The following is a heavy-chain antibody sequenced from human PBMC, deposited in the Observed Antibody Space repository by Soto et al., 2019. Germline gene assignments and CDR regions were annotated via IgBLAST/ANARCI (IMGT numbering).Heavy chain of an antibody. J-gene: IGHJ4*02. CDR1: GSSISTDNW. CDR2: IHHFGDT. Sequence: QVQLQESGPGLVKPSDTLSLTCGVSGSSISTDNWWVWIRQPPGKGLEWIGYIHHFGDTYFNPSLKSRLTTSVDTSKNQFYLKLSSVSAVDTAVYYCATKDNGKYFFDSWGQGTLVTVSS. CDR3: ATKDNGKYFFDS. V-gene: IGHV4-28*01. D-gene: IGHD1-26*01.